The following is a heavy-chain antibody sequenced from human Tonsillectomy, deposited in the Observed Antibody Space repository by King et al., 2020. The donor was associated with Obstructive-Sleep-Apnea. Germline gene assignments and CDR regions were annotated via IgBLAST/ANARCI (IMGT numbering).Heavy chain of an antibody. V-gene: IGHV3-23*04. CDR3: ARSYDFWSGPHD. Sequence: VQLVESGGGWVQPGGSLRLSCAASGFTFSSVVMNWVRQAPGKGLGWVSGINGSADSTYYADSGKGRFTISRDNAKNTLYLQMNSLRAEDTALYYCARSYDFWSGPHDWGQGTLVTVSS. CDR2: INGSADST. J-gene: IGHJ4*02. D-gene: IGHD3-3*01. CDR1: GFTFSSVV.